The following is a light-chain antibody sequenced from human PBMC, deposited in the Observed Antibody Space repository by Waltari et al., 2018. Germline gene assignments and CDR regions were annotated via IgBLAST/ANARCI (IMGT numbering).Light chain of an antibody. V-gene: IGKV2-30*01. CDR1: QSLAFSAGKTY. CDR2: KVS. J-gene: IGKJ2*01. Sequence: DVVLTQSPLSLSVTLGQSASVSCRSSQSLAFSAGKTYLNWFHQRPGQSPRRLIYKVSNRESGVPDRISGSGSGTDFALKISRVEAEDVGVYYCMEGAQWYTFGQGTKLEIK. CDR3: MEGAQWYT.